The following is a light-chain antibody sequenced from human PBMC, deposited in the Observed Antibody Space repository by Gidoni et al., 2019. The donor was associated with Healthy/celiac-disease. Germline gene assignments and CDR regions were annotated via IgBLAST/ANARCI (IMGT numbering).Light chain of an antibody. Sequence: PGQSITISCTGTSSDVGGYNYVSWYQQHPGKAPKLMIYEVSNRPSGVSNRFSGSKSGNTASLTISGLQAEDEADYYCSSYTSSSTLDVFGTGTKITVL. J-gene: IGLJ1*01. CDR1: SSDVGGYNY. CDR2: EVS. V-gene: IGLV2-14*01. CDR3: SSYTSSSTLDV.